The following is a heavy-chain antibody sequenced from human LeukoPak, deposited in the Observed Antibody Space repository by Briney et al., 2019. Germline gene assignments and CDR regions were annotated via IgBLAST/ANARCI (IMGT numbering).Heavy chain of an antibody. CDR3: ARREVAFFDY. Sequence: RPGGSLRLSCATSGFTFSSYSMNWVRQAPGKGLEWIGEINHSGSTNYNPSLKSRVTISVDTSKNQFSLKLSSVTAADTAVYYCARREVAFFDYWGQGTLVTVSS. J-gene: IGHJ4*02. CDR2: INHSGST. D-gene: IGHD1-26*01. V-gene: IGHV4-34*01. CDR1: GFTFSSYS.